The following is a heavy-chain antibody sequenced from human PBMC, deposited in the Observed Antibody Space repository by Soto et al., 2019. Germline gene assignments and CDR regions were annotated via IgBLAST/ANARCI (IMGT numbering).Heavy chain of an antibody. V-gene: IGHV3-73*01. CDR1: GFTFSGSA. CDR2: IRSKANSYAT. CDR3: TRPSPIGYCSSTSCYDWFDP. J-gene: IGHJ5*02. D-gene: IGHD2-2*01. Sequence: GVSLRLSCAASGFTFSGSAMHWVRQASGKGLEWVGRIRSKANSYATAYAASVKGRFTISRDDSKNTAYLQMNSLKTEDTAVYYCTRPSPIGYCSSTSCYDWFDPWGQGTLVTVSS.